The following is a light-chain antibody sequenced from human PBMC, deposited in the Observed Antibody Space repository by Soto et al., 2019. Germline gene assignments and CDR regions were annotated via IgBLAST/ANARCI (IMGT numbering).Light chain of an antibody. CDR3: QHYTNWPLT. J-gene: IGKJ4*01. V-gene: IGKV3-15*01. CDR2: GAS. CDR1: HSVSSR. Sequence: EIVMTQSPATLSVSPGERATLSCRVSHSVSSRLAWYQQKPGQAPRLLIYGASTRATGLPARFSGSGSGTEFTLTISSLQSEEFAVEYCQHYTNWPLTFGGGTKVEIK.